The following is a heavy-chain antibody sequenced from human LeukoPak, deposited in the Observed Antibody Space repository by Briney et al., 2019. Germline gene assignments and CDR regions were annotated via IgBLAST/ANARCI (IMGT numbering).Heavy chain of an antibody. D-gene: IGHD2/OR15-2a*01. V-gene: IGHV1-2*02. CDR1: GYTFSAYC. CDR3: AVGIYEGGDAFDI. Sequence: VKVSCKASGYTFSAYCMHWVRQAPGQGLEWMGWINPNSGGTNYAQKFQGRVTMTRDTSISTAYMELSRLRSDDTAVYYCAVGIYEGGDAFDIWGQGTMVTVSS. J-gene: IGHJ3*02. CDR2: INPNSGGT.